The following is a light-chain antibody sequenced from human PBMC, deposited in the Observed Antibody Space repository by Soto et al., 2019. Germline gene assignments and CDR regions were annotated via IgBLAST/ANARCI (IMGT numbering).Light chain of an antibody. CDR1: PTHIGADYD. CDR2: GNS. Sequence: QSALPHPPSVSGSPGQRGTFSCTGSPTHIGADYDVHWYQQLPGTAPKLLIYGNSNRPSGVPDRFSGSKSGTSASLAITGLQAEYDAVYYCQSCDSRRSDSVCGTGTKVT. V-gene: IGLV1-40*01. CDR3: QSCDSRRSDSV. J-gene: IGLJ1*01.